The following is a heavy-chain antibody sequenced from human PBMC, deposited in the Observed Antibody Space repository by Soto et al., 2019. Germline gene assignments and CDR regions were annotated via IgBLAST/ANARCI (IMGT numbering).Heavy chain of an antibody. D-gene: IGHD1-26*01. Sequence: PSETLSLTCTVSGGSISSGGYYWSWIRQHPGKGLEWIGYIYYSGSTYYNPSLKSRVTISVDTSKNQFSLKLSSVTAADTAVYYCAGDSWEQRSYYYGMDVWGQGTTVTVSS. J-gene: IGHJ6*02. CDR3: AGDSWEQRSYYYGMDV. CDR1: GGSISSGGYY. V-gene: IGHV4-31*03. CDR2: IYYSGST.